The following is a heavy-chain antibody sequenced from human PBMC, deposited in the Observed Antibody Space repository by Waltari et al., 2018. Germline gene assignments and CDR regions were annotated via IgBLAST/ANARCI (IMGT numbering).Heavy chain of an antibody. Sequence: EVQLVESGGGLVKPGGSLRLSCAASGFTCSSYSMTWVRQAPGKGLEWVSSISSSSSYIYYTDSVKGRFTISRDNAKNSLYLQMNSLRAEDTAVYYCAREVATISGDDYWGQGTLVTVSS. CDR1: GFTCSSYS. CDR3: AREVATISGDDY. CDR2: ISSSSSYI. V-gene: IGHV3-21*01. J-gene: IGHJ4*02. D-gene: IGHD5-12*01.